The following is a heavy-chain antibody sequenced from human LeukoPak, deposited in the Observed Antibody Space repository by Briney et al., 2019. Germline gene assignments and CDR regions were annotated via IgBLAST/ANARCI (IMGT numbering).Heavy chain of an antibody. Sequence: SETLSLTCTVSGGSISSSSFYWGWIRQPPGKGLEWIGTIFYSGGTYYNPSLKSRVAVSVDTSKNQFSLKLSSVTAADTAVYYCAKTISLAQGELRRDPFDYWGQGTLVTVSS. V-gene: IGHV4-39*01. CDR3: AKTISLAQGELRRDPFDY. CDR1: GGSISSSSFY. J-gene: IGHJ4*02. CDR2: IFYSGGT. D-gene: IGHD1-26*01.